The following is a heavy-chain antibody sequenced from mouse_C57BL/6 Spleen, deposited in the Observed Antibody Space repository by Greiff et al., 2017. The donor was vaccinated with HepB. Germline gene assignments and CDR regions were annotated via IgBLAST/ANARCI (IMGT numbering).Heavy chain of an antibody. J-gene: IGHJ3*01. CDR3: ARTYDGSSSWFAY. CDR1: GYTFTSYW. Sequence: VQLQQPGAELVRPGTSVKLSCKASGYTFTSYWMHWVKQRPGQGLEWIGVIDPSDSYTNYNQKFKGKATLTVDTSSSTAYMQLSSLTSEDSAVYYCARTYDGSSSWFAYWGQGTLVTVSA. CDR2: IDPSDSYT. V-gene: IGHV1-59*01. D-gene: IGHD1-1*01.